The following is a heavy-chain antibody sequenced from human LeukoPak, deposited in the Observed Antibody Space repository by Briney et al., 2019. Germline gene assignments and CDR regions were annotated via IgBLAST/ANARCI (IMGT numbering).Heavy chain of an antibody. CDR2: FDPEDGET. V-gene: IGHV1-24*01. D-gene: IGHD3-22*01. Sequence: ASVKVSCKVSGYTLTELSMHWVRQAPGKGLEWMGGFDPEDGETIYAQKFQGRVTMTEDTSTDTAYMELSSLRTEDTAVYYCATAGPLRITMIVVVPAAFDIWGQGTMVTVSS. CDR3: ATAGPLRITMIVVVPAAFDI. J-gene: IGHJ3*02. CDR1: GYTLTELS.